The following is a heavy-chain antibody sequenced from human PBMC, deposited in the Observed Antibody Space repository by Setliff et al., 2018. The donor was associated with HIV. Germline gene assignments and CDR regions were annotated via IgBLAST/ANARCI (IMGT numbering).Heavy chain of an antibody. CDR1: GFTFSDYY. CDR2: ISADGSDT. J-gene: IGHJ3*01. V-gene: IGHV3-11*06. CDR3: SLGYCSGGSCYSDPEVAFDV. D-gene: IGHD2-15*01. Sequence: SLRLSCAASGFTFSDYYMSWIRQAPGKGLEWVSYISADGSDTSYADSVKGRFTISRDNAKNTLYLQMNSLRAEDTALYYCSLGYCSGGSCYSDPEVAFDVWGQGTMVTVSS.